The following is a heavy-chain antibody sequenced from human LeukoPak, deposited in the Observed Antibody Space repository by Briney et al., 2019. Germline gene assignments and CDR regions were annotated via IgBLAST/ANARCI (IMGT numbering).Heavy chain of an antibody. V-gene: IGHV3-66*01. CDR2: IYSSGST. Sequence: GGSLILSCVASGFTVSSNYMSWVRQAPGKGLEWVSVIYSSGSTYHADSVKGRFTISRDKSKNTLYLQMNSLRAEDTAVYYCARDAVSGTAYYYGMDVWGQGTTVTVSS. D-gene: IGHD6-19*01. J-gene: IGHJ6*02. CDR3: ARDAVSGTAYYYGMDV. CDR1: GFTVSSNY.